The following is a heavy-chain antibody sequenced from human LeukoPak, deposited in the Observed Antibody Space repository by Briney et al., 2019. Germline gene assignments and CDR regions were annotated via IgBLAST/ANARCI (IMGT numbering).Heavy chain of an antibody. CDR2: IYHSGST. Sequence: SETLSLTCTVSGYSISSGYYWGWIRQPPGKGLEWIGSIYHSGSTYYNPSLKSRVTISVDTSKNQFSLKLSSVTAADTAVYYCARHPSYDILTGYYRSYYYYYMDVWGKGTTVTISS. V-gene: IGHV4-38-2*02. CDR1: GYSISSGYY. CDR3: ARHPSYDILTGYYRSYYYYYMDV. J-gene: IGHJ6*03. D-gene: IGHD3-9*01.